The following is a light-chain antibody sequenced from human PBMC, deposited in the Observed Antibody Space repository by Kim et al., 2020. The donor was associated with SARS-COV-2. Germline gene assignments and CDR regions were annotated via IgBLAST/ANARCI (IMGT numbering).Light chain of an antibody. CDR2: SNN. J-gene: IGLJ2*01. Sequence: QPVLTQPPSASGTPGQRVTISCSGSRSNIGSKFVYWYQQLPGTAPTLLIYSNNQRPSGVPDRFSGSKSGALASLTISGLRSEDEADYYCASWDDNLSGVIFGGGTQLTVL. CDR1: RSNIGSKF. CDR3: ASWDDNLSGVI. V-gene: IGLV1-47*01.